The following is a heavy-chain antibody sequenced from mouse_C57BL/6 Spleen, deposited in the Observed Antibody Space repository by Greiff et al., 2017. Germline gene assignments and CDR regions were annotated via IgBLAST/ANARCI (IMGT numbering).Heavy chain of an antibody. D-gene: IGHD2-3*01. CDR1: GFTFSDYY. Sequence: EVMLVESEGGLVQPGSSMKLSCTASGFTFSDYYMAWVRQVPEKGLEWVANINYDGSSTYYLDSLKSRFIISRDNAKNILYLQMSSLKSEDTATYYCARDLYDGYYGFAYWGQGTLVTVSA. V-gene: IGHV5-16*01. CDR2: INYDGSST. J-gene: IGHJ3*01. CDR3: ARDLYDGYYGFAY.